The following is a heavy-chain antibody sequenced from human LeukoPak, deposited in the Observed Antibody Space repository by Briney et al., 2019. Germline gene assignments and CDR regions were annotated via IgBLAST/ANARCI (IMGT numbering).Heavy chain of an antibody. J-gene: IGHJ5*02. CDR1: GGSISSYY. CDR3: ARSPYSSGLGGFDP. V-gene: IGHV4-59*01. Sequence: SSETLSLTCTVSGGSISSYYWSWIRQPPGKGLEWIGYIYYSGSTNYNPSLKSRVTISVDTSKNQFSLKLSSVTAADTAVYYCARSPYSSGLGGFDPWGQGTLVTVSS. CDR2: IYYSGST. D-gene: IGHD6-19*01.